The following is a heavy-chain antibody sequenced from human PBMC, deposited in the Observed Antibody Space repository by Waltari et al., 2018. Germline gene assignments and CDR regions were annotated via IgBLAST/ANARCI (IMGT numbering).Heavy chain of an antibody. J-gene: IGHJ3*02. CDR1: GGSISSYY. Sequence: QVQLQESGPGLVKPSETLSLTCTVSGGSISSYYWSWIRQPAGKGLEWIGRIYTSGSTNYNPSLKSRVTMSVDTSKNQFSLKLSSVTAADTAVYYCARVVVVVAATPFDAFDIWGQGTMVTVSS. V-gene: IGHV4-4*07. CDR3: ARVVVVVAATPFDAFDI. D-gene: IGHD2-15*01. CDR2: IYTSGST.